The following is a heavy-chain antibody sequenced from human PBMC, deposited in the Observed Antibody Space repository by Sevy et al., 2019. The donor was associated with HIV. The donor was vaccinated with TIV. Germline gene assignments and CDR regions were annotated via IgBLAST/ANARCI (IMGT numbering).Heavy chain of an antibody. V-gene: IGHV3-48*01. J-gene: IGHJ5*02. D-gene: IGHD6-13*01. CDR1: GFTFSSYS. Sequence: GGSLRLSCAASGFTFSSYSMNWVRQAPGKGLEWVSYISSSSSTIYYADSVKGRFTISRDNAKNSLYLQMNSLRAEDTAVYYCARGIAALGNWFDPWGQRTLVTVSS. CDR2: ISSSSSTI. CDR3: ARGIAALGNWFDP.